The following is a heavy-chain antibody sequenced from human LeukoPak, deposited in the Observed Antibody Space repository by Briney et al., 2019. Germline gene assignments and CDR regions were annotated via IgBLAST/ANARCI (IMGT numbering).Heavy chain of an antibody. Sequence: GGSLRLSCAASGFIFNNYDMNWVRQAPGKGLEWVSSISDNGGRAYYADSVKGRLTISRDNYKNTVYLKMNSLRAEDTALYYCAKSRCGRNSCHPWAFDYWGQGTLVTVSS. CDR3: AKSRCGRNSCHPWAFDY. CDR1: GFIFNNYD. J-gene: IGHJ4*02. V-gene: IGHV3-23*01. CDR2: ISDNGGRA. D-gene: IGHD2-2*01.